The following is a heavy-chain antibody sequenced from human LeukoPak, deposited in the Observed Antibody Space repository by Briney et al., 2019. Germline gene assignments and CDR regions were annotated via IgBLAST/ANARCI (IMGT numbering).Heavy chain of an antibody. V-gene: IGHV1-2*02. J-gene: IGHJ4*02. D-gene: IGHD3-22*01. CDR1: GYTFTGYY. CDR2: INPNSGGT. CDR3: ARVSVPSVYDSSGYYY. Sequence: ASVKVSCKASGYTFTGYYMHWVRQAPGQGLEWMGWINPNSGGTNYAQKFQGRVTMTRDTSISTAYMELSRLRSDDTAVYYCARVSVPSVYDSSGYYYWGQGTLVTVSS.